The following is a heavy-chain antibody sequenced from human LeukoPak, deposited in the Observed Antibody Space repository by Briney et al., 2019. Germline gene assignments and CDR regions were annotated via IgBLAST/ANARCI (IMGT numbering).Heavy chain of an antibody. CDR2: IKQDGSEK. Sequence: GGSLRLSCADSGFTFSRYWMIWVRQAPGKGLEWVANIKQDGSEKYFVDSVRGRFTISRDNAKNSVYLQMNSLRAEDTAVYYCARGIGSSTSYHYFYMDVWGKGTTVTVSS. CDR3: ARGIGSSTSYHYFYMDV. CDR1: GFTFSRYW. J-gene: IGHJ6*03. D-gene: IGHD2-2*01. V-gene: IGHV3-7*01.